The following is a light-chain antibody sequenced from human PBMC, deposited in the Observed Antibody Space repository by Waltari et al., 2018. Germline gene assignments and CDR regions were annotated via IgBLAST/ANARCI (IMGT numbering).Light chain of an antibody. J-gene: IGLJ3*02. V-gene: IGLV8-61*01. CDR2: STN. Sequence: QTVVTQEPSFSVSPGGTVTLTCGLSSGSVSYYYYPIWFQQTPGQAPRTLIYSTNTRSSGVSDRFSGSILGNRAALTITGAQANDESDYYCVLYVGGGSWVFGGGTKLTVL. CDR1: SGSVSYYYY. CDR3: VLYVGGGSWV.